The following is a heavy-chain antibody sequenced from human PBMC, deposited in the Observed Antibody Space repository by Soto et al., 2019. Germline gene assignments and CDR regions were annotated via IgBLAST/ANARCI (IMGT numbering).Heavy chain of an antibody. D-gene: IGHD1-26*01. CDR1: GGSISSGDYY. V-gene: IGHV4-30-4*01. CDR3: ASRSGSSFDY. Sequence: QVQLQETGPGLVKPSQTLSLTCIVSGGSISSGDYYWSWIRQPPGKGLEWIGYIYYTGSTYYKPSLKNRVTISLDTSKNQFSLKVSSVTAADTAVYYCASRSGSSFDYWGQGTLVTVAS. CDR2: IYYTGST. J-gene: IGHJ4*02.